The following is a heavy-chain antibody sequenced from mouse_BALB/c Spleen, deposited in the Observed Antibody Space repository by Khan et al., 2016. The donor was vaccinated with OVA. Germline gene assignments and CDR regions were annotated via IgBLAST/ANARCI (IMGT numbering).Heavy chain of an antibody. CDR3: ARIYGSDFDY. CDR1: GYSFTGYF. V-gene: IGHV1-20*02. Sequence: VQLKQSGPELVKPGASVKISCKASGYSFTGYFMNWVMQSHGKSLEWIGRINPHIGETFYNQKFKDKATLTVDKSSSTAHMALRSLASEDSAVYYCARIYGSDFDYWGQGTTLTVSS. D-gene: IGHD1-1*01. J-gene: IGHJ2*01. CDR2: INPHIGET.